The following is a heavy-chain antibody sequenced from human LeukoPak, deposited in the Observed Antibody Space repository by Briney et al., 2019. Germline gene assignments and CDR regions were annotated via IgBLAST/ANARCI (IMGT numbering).Heavy chain of an antibody. J-gene: IGHJ4*02. D-gene: IGHD5-18*01. CDR3: ARDPGMLDSYGYGYQESPLDTMYY. Sequence: ASVKVSCKASGYTFTRYAINWLRQAPGQGLEWMGWINMYTANQAYAQGFTERFVFSLDTSVTTAYLQISNLKTEDTAVYYCARDPGMLDSYGYGYQESPLDTMYYWGQGTLVTVSS. CDR1: GYTFTRYA. CDR2: INMYTANQ. V-gene: IGHV7-4-1*02.